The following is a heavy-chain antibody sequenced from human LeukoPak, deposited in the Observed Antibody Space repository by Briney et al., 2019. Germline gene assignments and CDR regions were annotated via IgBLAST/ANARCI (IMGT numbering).Heavy chain of an antibody. Sequence: PSETLSLTCAVYGGSLSGSYWSWIRQPPGKGLEWIGEINHSGSTNYNPSLKSRVTISVDTSKNQFSLKLSSVTAADTAVYYCARLIVVVVAATRAFDIWGQGTMVTVSS. J-gene: IGHJ3*02. CDR2: INHSGST. V-gene: IGHV4-34*01. CDR3: ARLIVVVVAATRAFDI. CDR1: GGSLSGSY. D-gene: IGHD2-15*01.